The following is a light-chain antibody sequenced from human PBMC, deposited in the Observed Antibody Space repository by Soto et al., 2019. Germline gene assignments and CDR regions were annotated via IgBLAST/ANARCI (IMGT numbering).Light chain of an antibody. CDR1: LSAGRY. CDR3: QQYNHWPLT. J-gene: IGKJ4*01. Sequence: EVVMTQSPATLSESPGERVTLSCRASLSAGRYLAWYQQKPGQAPRPLIYDTSTRATDIPARFSGSGSGTEFTLTISSLQPEDVAVYYCQQYNHWPLTFGGGTKVEIK. V-gene: IGKV3-15*01. CDR2: DTS.